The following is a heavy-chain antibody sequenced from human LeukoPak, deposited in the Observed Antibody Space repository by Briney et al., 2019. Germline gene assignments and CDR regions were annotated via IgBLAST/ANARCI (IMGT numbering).Heavy chain of an antibody. J-gene: IGHJ3*01. CDR3: ASHYLGPDALDV. Sequence: GESLKISCKGSGYAFSNYWIGWARQMSGQGLEWMGFINPRDSDTRYRPSFQGQVAMSVDKSIDTAYLQWGSLKASDSATYYCASHYLGPDALDVWGQGTVVVVSS. D-gene: IGHD7-27*01. CDR1: GYAFSNYW. CDR2: INPRDSDT. V-gene: IGHV5-51*01.